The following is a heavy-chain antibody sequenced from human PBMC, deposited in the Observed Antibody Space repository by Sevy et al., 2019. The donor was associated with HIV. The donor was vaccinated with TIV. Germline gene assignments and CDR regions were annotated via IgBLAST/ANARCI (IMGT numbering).Heavy chain of an antibody. CDR2: ISNSSSYI. D-gene: IGHD6-13*01. CDR3: ASEKEQLVLWPYYGMDV. J-gene: IGHJ6*02. Sequence: GGSLRLSCAASGLRFSNYNMNWVRQAPGQGLEWVACISNSSSYIYYEDSLKGRFTISRDNAKNSLYLQMNSLRAEDTAVYYCASEKEQLVLWPYYGMDVWGQGTTVTVSS. CDR1: GLRFSNYN. V-gene: IGHV3-21*01.